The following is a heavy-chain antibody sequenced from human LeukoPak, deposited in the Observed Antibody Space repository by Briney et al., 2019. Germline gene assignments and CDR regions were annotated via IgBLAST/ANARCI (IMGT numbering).Heavy chain of an antibody. D-gene: IGHD2-15*01. CDR2: ISSSSSTI. Sequence: GGSLRLSCAASGFTFSSYSMNWVRQAPGKGLEWVSYISSSSSTIYYADSVKGRFAISRDNAKNSLYLQMNSLRAEDTAVYYCARDPGVVPFDYWGQGTLVTVSS. CDR1: GFTFSSYS. J-gene: IGHJ4*02. V-gene: IGHV3-48*01. CDR3: ARDPGVVPFDY.